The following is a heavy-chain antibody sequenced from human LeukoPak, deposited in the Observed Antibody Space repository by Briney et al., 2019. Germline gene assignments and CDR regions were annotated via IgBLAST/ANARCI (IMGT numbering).Heavy chain of an antibody. Sequence: GGSLRLSCAASGFTFSSYGMDWVRQTTRKGGEWVAFIRYDGSNKLYADSVKGRFTICRDNSKNTQYLQMNSLTAHYTAVYYCAKDLDVVVPAATRDYWRQGTLVTVSS. D-gene: IGHD2-2*01. J-gene: IGHJ4*02. CDR3: AKDLDVVVPAATRDY. V-gene: IGHV3-30*02. CDR1: GFTFSSYG. CDR2: IRYDGSNK.